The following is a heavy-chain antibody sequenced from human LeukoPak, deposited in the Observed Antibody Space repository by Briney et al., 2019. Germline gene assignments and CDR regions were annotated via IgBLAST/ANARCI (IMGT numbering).Heavy chain of an antibody. CDR1: GFTFSSYW. CDR2: IKQDGSEK. V-gene: IGHV3-7*04. CDR3: ARATTTVTTKNYFDY. D-gene: IGHD4-17*01. J-gene: IGHJ4*02. Sequence: PGGSLRLSCAASGFTFSSYWMSWVRQTPGKGLEWMANIKQDGSEKYYVDSVKGRFTISRDNTKNSLYLQMNSLRAEDTAVYYCARATTTVTTKNYFDYWGQGTLVTVSS.